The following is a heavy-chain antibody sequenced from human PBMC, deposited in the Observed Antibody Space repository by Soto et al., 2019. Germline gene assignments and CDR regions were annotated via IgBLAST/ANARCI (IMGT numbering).Heavy chain of an antibody. J-gene: IGHJ3*02. D-gene: IGHD3-16*01. CDR3: ARAGGGVVAENDAFDI. V-gene: IGHV3-33*01. Sequence: QVQLVESGGGVVQPGRSLRLSCAASGFTFSSYGMHWVRQAPGKGLEWVAVIWYDGSNKYYADSVKGRFTISRDNSKNTLYLQMNSLRAEDTAVYYCARAGGGVVAENDAFDIWGQGTMVTVSS. CDR2: IWYDGSNK. CDR1: GFTFSSYG.